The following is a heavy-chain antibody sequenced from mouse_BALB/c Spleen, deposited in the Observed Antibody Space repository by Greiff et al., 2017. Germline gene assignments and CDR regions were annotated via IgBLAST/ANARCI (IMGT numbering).Heavy chain of an antibody. D-gene: IGHD1-1*01. CDR2: INSNGGST. J-gene: IGHJ4*01. CDR3: ARRYYGSIYYAMDY. CDR1: GFTFSSYY. Sequence: EVQVVESGGGLVKLGGSLKLSCAASGFTFSSYYMSWVRQTPEKRLELVAAINSNGGSTYYPDTVKGRFTISRDNAKNTLYLQMSSLKSEDTALYYCARRYYGSIYYAMDYWGQGTSVTVSS. V-gene: IGHV5-6-2*01.